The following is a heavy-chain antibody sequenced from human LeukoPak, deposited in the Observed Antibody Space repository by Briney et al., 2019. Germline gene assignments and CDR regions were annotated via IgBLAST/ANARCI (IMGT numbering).Heavy chain of an antibody. J-gene: IGHJ4*02. CDR1: GFSFRNYE. V-gene: IGHV3-48*03. CDR3: ARGGLDAYDY. CDR2: ISITSNTI. Sequence: AGGSLRLSCAASGFSFRNYEMNWVRQAPGKGLDWVSYISITSNTIHYADSLKGRFTISRDNAKNSLYLQMTSLRAEDTAIYYCARGGLDAYDYWGQGTLGTVSS. D-gene: IGHD5-24*01.